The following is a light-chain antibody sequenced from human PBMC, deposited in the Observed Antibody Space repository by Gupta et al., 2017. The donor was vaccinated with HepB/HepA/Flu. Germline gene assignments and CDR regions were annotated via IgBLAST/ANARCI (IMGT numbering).Light chain of an antibody. Sequence: EIVMTQTPPSLPVTLGQPASISCRSSQSLVHSNGNTYLSWLQQRPGQPPRVLIYKVSNRYSAVPDRFSGSGAGTDFTLYISRVESEDVGVYYCRQGTQFLRTFGQGTKVEIK. CDR3: RQGTQFLRT. V-gene: IGKV2-24*01. CDR1: QSLVHSNGNTY. J-gene: IGKJ1*01. CDR2: KVS.